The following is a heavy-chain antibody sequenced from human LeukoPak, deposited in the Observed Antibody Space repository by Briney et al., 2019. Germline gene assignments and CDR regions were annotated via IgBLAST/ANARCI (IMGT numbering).Heavy chain of an antibody. J-gene: IGHJ3*01. V-gene: IGHV4-59*08. CDR3: ARRSGWELLYAFDV. D-gene: IGHD1-26*01. CDR1: GDSISSYY. CDR2: VYYSGRA. Sequence: SETLSLTCTVSGDSISSYYWSWIRQPPGQGLEWIGYVYYSGRANYNPSFKSRATISIEPSENQFYLNLDSVTAADTAVYYCARRSGWELLYAFDVWGQGTVVTVSS.